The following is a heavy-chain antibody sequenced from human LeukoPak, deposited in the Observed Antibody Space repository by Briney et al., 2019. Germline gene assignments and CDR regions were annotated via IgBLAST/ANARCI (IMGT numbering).Heavy chain of an antibody. J-gene: IGHJ3*02. CDR3: ARGRSITLLRGVAMSDGFDI. CDR1: GFTFSNYG. Sequence: GGSLRLSCEASGFTFSNYGMNWVRQAPGKGLEWVSFTDTSGNYIYYGDSVKGRFTISRDNARNLLFLQMNGLRAEDAAVYYCARGRSITLLRGVAMSDGFDIWGQGAMVAVSS. V-gene: IGHV3-21*06. CDR2: TDTSGNYI. D-gene: IGHD3-10*01.